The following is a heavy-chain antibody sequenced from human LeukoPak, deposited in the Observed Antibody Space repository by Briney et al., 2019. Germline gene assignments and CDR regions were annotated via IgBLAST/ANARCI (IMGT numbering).Heavy chain of an antibody. D-gene: IGHD3-22*01. CDR1: GGSFSGYY. CDR2: INHSGST. J-gene: IGHJ4*02. CDR3: ARLDDSSGYYYDY. V-gene: IGHV4-34*01. Sequence: SKTLSLTCAVYGGSFSGYYWSWIRQPPGKGLEWIGEINHSGSTNYNPSLKSRVTISVDTSKNQFSLKLSSVTAADTAVYYCARLDDSSGYYYDYWGQGTLVTVSS.